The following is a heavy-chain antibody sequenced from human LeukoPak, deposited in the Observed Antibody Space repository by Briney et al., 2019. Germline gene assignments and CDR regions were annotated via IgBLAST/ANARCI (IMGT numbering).Heavy chain of an antibody. CDR3: ARGSDSYYYYGMDV. Sequence: SVKVSCKASGGTPSSYAISWVRQSPGQGLEWMGGIIPIFGTANYAQQFQGRVTITADKSTSTAYMEPNSPRSEDTAVYYCARGSDSYYYYGMDVWGKGTTVTVSS. CDR2: IIPIFGTA. J-gene: IGHJ6*04. CDR1: GGTPSSYA. V-gene: IGHV1-69*06.